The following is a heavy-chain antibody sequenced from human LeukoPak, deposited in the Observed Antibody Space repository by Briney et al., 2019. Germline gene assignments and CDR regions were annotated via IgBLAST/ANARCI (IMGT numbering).Heavy chain of an antibody. Sequence: SETLSLTCTVSGDSISSYYCSWIRQPPGKGLEWIGYIYYSGTTNYNPALKSRVTIAVDTSKNQFSLKLSSVTAADTAVYYCARHSSLAHFDHWGQGSLVTVSS. CDR2: IYYSGTT. V-gene: IGHV4-59*01. CDR3: ARHSSLAHFDH. J-gene: IGHJ4*02. CDR1: GDSISSYY.